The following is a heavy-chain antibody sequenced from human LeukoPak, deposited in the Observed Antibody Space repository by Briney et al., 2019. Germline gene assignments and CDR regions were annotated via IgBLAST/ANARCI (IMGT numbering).Heavy chain of an antibody. D-gene: IGHD3-22*01. V-gene: IGHV1-18*01. CDR1: GYTFTSYG. J-gene: IGHJ4*02. CDR2: ISAYNGNT. Sequence: ASVKVSCKASGYTFTSYGISWVRQAPGQGLEWMGWISAYNGNTNYAQKLQGRVTMATDTSTSTAYMELRSLRSDDTAVYYCARKYYYDSSGYYSTPYFDYWGQGTLVTVSS. CDR3: ARKYYYDSSGYYSTPYFDY.